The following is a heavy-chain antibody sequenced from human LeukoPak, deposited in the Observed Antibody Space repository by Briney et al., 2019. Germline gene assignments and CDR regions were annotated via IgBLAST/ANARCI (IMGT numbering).Heavy chain of an antibody. V-gene: IGHV1-18*01. J-gene: IGHJ4*02. CDR3: GRDRDIVAVRRARLDY. CDR2: ISAYNGHT. CDR1: GYTFNLFG. Sequence: SVKVSCKASGYTFNLFGFSWVRQVPGQRREWVGWISAYNGHTNYAQNSQHRETMTTDTSRSTAYMELRTVTSDDTTHYLCGRDRDIVAVRRARLDYWGQGTLVIVSS. D-gene: IGHD2-2*01.